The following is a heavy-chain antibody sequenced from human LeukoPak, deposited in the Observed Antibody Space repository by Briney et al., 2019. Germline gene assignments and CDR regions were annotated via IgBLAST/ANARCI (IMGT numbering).Heavy chain of an antibody. CDR3: AKDYYYDPVDAFDV. D-gene: IGHD3-22*01. Sequence: GGSLRLSCAASGFNFSTYAMSWVRQAPGRGLEWVSCIGARYGSTFYADSVKGRFTISRDNFKNTLYLQMNSLRAEDTAVYYCAKDYYYDPVDAFDVWGQGTMVSVSS. CDR1: GFNFSTYA. V-gene: IGHV3-23*01. CDR2: IGARYGST. J-gene: IGHJ3*01.